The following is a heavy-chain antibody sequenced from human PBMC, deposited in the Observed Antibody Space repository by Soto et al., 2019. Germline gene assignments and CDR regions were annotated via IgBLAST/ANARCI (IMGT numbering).Heavy chain of an antibody. CDR3: ARVPLRYSSSHNFDS. J-gene: IGHJ4*02. CDR1: GESVRSGSFY. Sequence: PSYTMSLTRSLSGESVRSGSFYWSWIRQPPGKGLEWIGFIYNNETFNYNPSLKSRVTLSVDTSKHQFSLKLSSVTAADTAVYYCARVPLRYSSSHNFDSWGQGALVTVSS. V-gene: IGHV4-61*01. D-gene: IGHD6-19*01. CDR2: IYNNETF.